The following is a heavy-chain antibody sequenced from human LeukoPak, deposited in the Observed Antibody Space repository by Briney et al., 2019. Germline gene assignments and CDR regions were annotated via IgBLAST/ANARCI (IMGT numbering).Heavy chain of an antibody. J-gene: IGHJ4*02. V-gene: IGHV7-4-1*02. CDR3: ARGLYDILTGYYTGRDFDY. CDR1: GYTFTSYA. D-gene: IGHD3-9*01. CDR2: INTNTGNP. Sequence: ASVKVSCKASGYTFTSYAMNWVRQAPGQGLEWMGWINTNTGNPTYAQGFTGRFVFSLDTPVSTAYLQISSLKAEDTAVYYCARGLYDILTGYYTGRDFDYWGQGTLVTVSS.